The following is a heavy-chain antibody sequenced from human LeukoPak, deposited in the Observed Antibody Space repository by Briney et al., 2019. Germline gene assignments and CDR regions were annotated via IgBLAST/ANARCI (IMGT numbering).Heavy chain of an antibody. D-gene: IGHD1-26*01. CDR2: INSDGSST. Sequence: GGSLRLSCAASGFTFSSYWMHWVRQAPGKGLVWVSRINSDGSSTSYADSVKGRFTISRDNAKNTLYLQMTSLRAEDTAVYYCAKDREKPSQFDYWGQGTLVTVSS. CDR3: AKDREKPSQFDY. V-gene: IGHV3-74*01. CDR1: GFTFSSYW. J-gene: IGHJ4*02.